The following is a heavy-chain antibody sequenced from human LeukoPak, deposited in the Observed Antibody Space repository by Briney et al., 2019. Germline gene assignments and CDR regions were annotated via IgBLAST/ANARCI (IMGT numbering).Heavy chain of an antibody. CDR3: STGITTIFGVF. Sequence: KPVGSLRLSCAASEFTFSVAWMTWVGQAPGNGLEWVGRLKSKSDSGTIDYAATVKGRFTISRDDAKNTLYLQMTSLKSEDTAVYYCSTGITTIFGVFWGQGSLVTVSS. V-gene: IGHV3-15*01. D-gene: IGHD3-3*01. J-gene: IGHJ1*01. CDR1: EFTFSVAW. CDR2: LKSKSDSGTI.